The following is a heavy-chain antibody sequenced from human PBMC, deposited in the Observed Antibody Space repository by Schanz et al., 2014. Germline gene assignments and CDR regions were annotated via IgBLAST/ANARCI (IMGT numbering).Heavy chain of an antibody. V-gene: IGHV3-23*01. CDR3: AKGMGYCSGGTCYDYYYYGLDV. Sequence: EVQLLDSGGGLVQPGGSLRLSCAASGFTFNSYAMTWVRQAPGKGLEWVSSISHSGGSKYYADSVKGRFTISRDNSENTLYLQMNSLSADDTAVFYCAKGMGYCSGGTCYDYYYYGLDVWGQGTTVTVYS. J-gene: IGHJ6*02. D-gene: IGHD2-15*01. CDR1: GFTFNSYA. CDR2: ISHSGGSK.